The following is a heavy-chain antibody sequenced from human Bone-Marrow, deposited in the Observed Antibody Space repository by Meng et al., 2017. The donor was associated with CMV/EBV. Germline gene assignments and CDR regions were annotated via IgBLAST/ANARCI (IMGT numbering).Heavy chain of an antibody. CDR2: INTDGMST. CDR3: ARADYYDRSGYYNYYYYGMDV. V-gene: IGHV3-74*01. CDR1: GFTFSSYY. D-gene: IGHD3-22*01. Sequence: GGSLRLSCAASGFTFSSYYMHWVRQPPGKGLVWVSRINTDGMSTTYADSVKGRFTISRDNAKNTLYLQMSSLRAEDTAVYYCARADYYDRSGYYNYYYYGMDVWGQGTTVTVSS. J-gene: IGHJ6*02.